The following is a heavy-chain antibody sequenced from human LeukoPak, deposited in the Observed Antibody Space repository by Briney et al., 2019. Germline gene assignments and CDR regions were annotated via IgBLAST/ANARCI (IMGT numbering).Heavy chain of an antibody. CDR3: ARAPYSSSSGLTYNWFDP. CDR1: GFTFSSYS. J-gene: IGHJ5*02. CDR2: ISSSSSTI. V-gene: IGHV3-48*01. D-gene: IGHD6-6*01. Sequence: GGSLRLSCAASGFTFSSYSMNWVRQAPGKGLEWVSYISSSSSTIYYADSVKGRFTISRDNAKNSLYLQMNSLRAEDTAVYYCARAPYSSSSGLTYNWFDPWGQGTLVTVSS.